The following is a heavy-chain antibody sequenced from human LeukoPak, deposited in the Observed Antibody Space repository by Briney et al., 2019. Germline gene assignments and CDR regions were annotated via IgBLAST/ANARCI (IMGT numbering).Heavy chain of an antibody. V-gene: IGHV4-61*02. CDR3: ARVTTGGYYNC. CDR1: GGSISSGTYY. J-gene: IGHJ4*02. Sequence: SQTLSLTRTVSGGSISSGTYYWTWIRQPAGRGLEWIGRIYTTGSTNYNPSLKSRVTMSTDTSKNQFSLKLSSVTAADTAVYYCARVTTGGYYNCWGQGTLVTVSS. CDR2: IYTTGST. D-gene: IGHD3-22*01.